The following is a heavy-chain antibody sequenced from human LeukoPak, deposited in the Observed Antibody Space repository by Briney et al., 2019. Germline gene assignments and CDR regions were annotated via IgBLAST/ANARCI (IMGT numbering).Heavy chain of an antibody. D-gene: IGHD3-16*02. CDR3: ARGSDDYVWGSYHP. CDR1: GFTVSSNY. V-gene: IGHV3-53*01. Sequence: GGSLRLSCAASGFTVSSNYMSWVRQAPGKGLEWVSVIYSGGSTYYADSVKGRFTISRDNSKNTLYLQMNSLRAEDTAVYYCARGSDDYVWGSYHPWGQGTLVTVSS. J-gene: IGHJ5*02. CDR2: IYSGGST.